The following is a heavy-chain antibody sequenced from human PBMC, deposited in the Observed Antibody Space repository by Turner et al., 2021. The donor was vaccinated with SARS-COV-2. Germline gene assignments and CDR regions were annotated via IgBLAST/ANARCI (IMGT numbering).Heavy chain of an antibody. D-gene: IGHD2-2*02. J-gene: IGHJ4*02. CDR2: TDRAGTK. CDR1: GFTVSSYY. V-gene: IGHV3-66*02. Sequence: EVQLVGSGGGLVQPGESLSLSCAASGFTVSSYYRTWVRQGPGKGLEWGVLTDRAGTKCYADSVKGRVTISRDNAKNTLYLQMNSQRAEDTAVYYCAVPNCSSTSCDSLFGRWGQGTLVTVSS. CDR3: AVPNCSSTSCDSLFGR.